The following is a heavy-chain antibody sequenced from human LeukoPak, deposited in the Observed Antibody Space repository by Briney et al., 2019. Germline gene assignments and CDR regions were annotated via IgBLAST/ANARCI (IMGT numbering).Heavy chain of an antibody. CDR3: AREVYSSSWSYYFDY. V-gene: IGHV3-33*01. Sequence: QPGRSLSVSCAASGFTFRSHGMHWVRQSPGKGLEWVAVIWYDGSNKYYADSVKGRFTISRDDSKNTLYLQMNSLRAEDTAMYYCAREVYSSSWSYYFDYWGQGTLVTVSS. J-gene: IGHJ4*02. CDR2: IWYDGSNK. D-gene: IGHD6-13*01. CDR1: GFTFRSHG.